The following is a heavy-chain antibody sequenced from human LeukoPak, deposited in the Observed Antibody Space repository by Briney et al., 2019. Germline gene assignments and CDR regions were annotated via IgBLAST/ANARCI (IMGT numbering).Heavy chain of an antibody. J-gene: IGHJ4*02. Sequence: PSETLSLTCTVSGGSISSYYWSWIRQPPGKGLEWIGYIYYSGSTNYNPSLKSRVTISVDTSKNQFSLKLSSVTAADTAVYYCARDVGGSGSYYNDYWGQGTLVTVSS. CDR3: ARDVGGSGSYYNDY. CDR2: IYYSGST. D-gene: IGHD3-10*01. CDR1: GGSISSYY. V-gene: IGHV4-59*01.